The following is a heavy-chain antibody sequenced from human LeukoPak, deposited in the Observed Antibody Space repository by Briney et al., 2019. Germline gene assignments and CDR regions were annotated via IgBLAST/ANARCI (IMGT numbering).Heavy chain of an antibody. CDR3: AISPSVAPLAFDY. V-gene: IGHV3-66*01. J-gene: IGHJ4*02. CDR2: IYSGGSA. CDR1: GFTFSTYA. Sequence: PGGSLRLSCAASGFTFSTYAMSWVRQAPGKGLEWVSLIYSGGSAYYADSVKGRFTISRDNSKNTLDLQMNSLRAEDTAVYYCAISPSVAPLAFDYWGQGTVVTVSS. D-gene: IGHD5-12*01.